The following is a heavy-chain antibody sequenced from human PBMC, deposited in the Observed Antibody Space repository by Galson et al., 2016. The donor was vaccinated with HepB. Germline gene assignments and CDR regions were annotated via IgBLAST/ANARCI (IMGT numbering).Heavy chain of an antibody. Sequence: SVKVSCKASGYSFTSYGISWVRQAPGQGLEWMGWISANEGDTNYARKFQGRVTLTTDTSTSTAYMELRSLTSDDTAVYYCARDFEYRGSRSRYEDCFDPWGRGPWSPS. CDR2: ISANEGDT. D-gene: IGHD2-2*01. V-gene: IGHV1-18*01. J-gene: IGHJ5*02. CDR3: ARDFEYRGSRSRYEDCFDP. CDR1: GYSFTSYG.